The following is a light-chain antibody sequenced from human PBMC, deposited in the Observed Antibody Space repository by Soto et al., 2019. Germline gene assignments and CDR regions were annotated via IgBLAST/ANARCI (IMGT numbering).Light chain of an antibody. CDR1: QSVSSSY. CDR2: GAS. CDR3: QQYGSSPLT. J-gene: IGKJ4*01. V-gene: IGKV3-20*01. Sequence: DTVLTQSPGTLSLSPGEIATLSFSASQSVSSSYLAWYQQKPGQAPRLLIYGASSRATGIPDRFSGSGSGTDFTLTISRLEPEDFAVYYCQQYGSSPLTFGGGTKVDIK.